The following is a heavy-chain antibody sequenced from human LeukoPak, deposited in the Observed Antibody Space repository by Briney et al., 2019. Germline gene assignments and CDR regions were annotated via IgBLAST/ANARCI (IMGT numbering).Heavy chain of an antibody. CDR3: AKVEPSSGYFDY. Sequence: ASVKVSCKASGYTFTSYDINWVRQATGQGLEWMGWMNPNSGNTGYAQKFQGRVTMTRNTSISTAYMELSSLRSEDTAVYYCAKVEPSSGYFDYWGQGTLVTVSS. CDR1: GYTFTSYD. D-gene: IGHD3-22*01. CDR2: MNPNSGNT. V-gene: IGHV1-8*01. J-gene: IGHJ4*02.